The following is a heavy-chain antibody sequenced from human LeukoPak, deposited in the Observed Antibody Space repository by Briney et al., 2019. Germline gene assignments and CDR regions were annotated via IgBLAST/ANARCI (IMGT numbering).Heavy chain of an antibody. CDR1: GYTFTAYY. J-gene: IGHJ3*02. D-gene: IGHD1-26*01. Sequence: ASVKVSCKASGYTFTAYYMHWVRQAPGQGLEWMGWLNPISGGTNYAQKFQGRVTMTRDTAISSGYMDLSSLRSEDTALYYCARYNGSRIAFDIWGQGTMVTVS. V-gene: IGHV1-2*02. CDR3: ARYNGSRIAFDI. CDR2: LNPISGGT.